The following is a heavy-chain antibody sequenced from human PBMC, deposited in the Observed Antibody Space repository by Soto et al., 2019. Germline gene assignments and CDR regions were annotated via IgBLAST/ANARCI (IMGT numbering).Heavy chain of an antibody. V-gene: IGHV1-69*13. Sequence: SVKVSCKASGGTFSSYAISWVRQAPGQGLEWMGGIIPIFGTANYAQKFQGRVTITADESTSTAYMELSSLRSEDTAVYYCARGLIAAAGTFDYWGQGTLVTVSS. CDR2: IIPIFGTA. D-gene: IGHD6-13*01. CDR3: ARGLIAAAGTFDY. CDR1: GGTFSSYA. J-gene: IGHJ4*02.